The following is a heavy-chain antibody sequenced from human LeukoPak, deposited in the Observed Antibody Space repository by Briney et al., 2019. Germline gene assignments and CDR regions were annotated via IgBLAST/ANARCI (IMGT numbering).Heavy chain of an antibody. V-gene: IGHV4-34*01. J-gene: IGHJ4*02. CDR1: GGSFSGYY. CDR3: ARGRIVVVVGFGY. D-gene: IGHD2-15*01. CDR2: VNHSGST. Sequence: SETLSLTCAVYGGSFSGYYWSWIRQPPGKGLEWIGEVNHSGSTNYSPSLKSRVTISVDTSKNQFSLKLSSVTAADTAVYYCARGRIVVVVGFGYWGQGTLVTVSS.